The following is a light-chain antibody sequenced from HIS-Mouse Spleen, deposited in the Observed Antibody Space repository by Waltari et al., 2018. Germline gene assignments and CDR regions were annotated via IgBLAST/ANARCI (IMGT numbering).Light chain of an antibody. CDR1: RSRLHINGYNY. CDR3: MQALQTPPT. J-gene: IGKJ1*01. CDR2: LGS. V-gene: IGKV2-28*01. Sequence: MVMTHPPLFLPATAGEPAFTSCASRRSRLHINGYNYLDWYLQKPGQSPQLLIYLGSNRASGVPDRFSGSGSGTDFTLKISRVEAEDVGVYYCMQALQTPPTFGQGTKVEIK.